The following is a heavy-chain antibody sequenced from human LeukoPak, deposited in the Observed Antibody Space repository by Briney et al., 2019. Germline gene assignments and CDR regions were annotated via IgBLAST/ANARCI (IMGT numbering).Heavy chain of an antibody. J-gene: IGHJ6*02. CDR2: INHSGST. V-gene: IGHV4-34*01. Sequence: SETLSLTYAVYGESFSGYYWSWIRQPPGKGLEWIGEINHSGSTNYNPSLKSRVTISVDTSKNQFSLKLSSVTAADTAVYYCARGRRALWFGESRISYYYYYGMDVWGQGTTVTVSS. D-gene: IGHD3-10*01. CDR1: GESFSGYY. CDR3: ARGRRALWFGESRISYYYYYGMDV.